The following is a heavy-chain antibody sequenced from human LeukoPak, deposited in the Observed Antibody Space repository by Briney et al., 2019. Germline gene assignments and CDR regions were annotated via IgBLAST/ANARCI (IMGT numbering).Heavy chain of an antibody. J-gene: IGHJ4*02. D-gene: IGHD3-9*01. Sequence: ASVKVSCKASGYTFTSYYMHWVRQAPGQGLEWMGIINPSGGSTSYAQKFQGRVTMTRDMSTSTVYMELSSLRSEDTAVYYCARGSGDILTGYYFDYWGQGTLVTVSS. CDR3: ARGSGDILTGYYFDY. CDR2: INPSGGST. V-gene: IGHV1-46*01. CDR1: GYTFTSYY.